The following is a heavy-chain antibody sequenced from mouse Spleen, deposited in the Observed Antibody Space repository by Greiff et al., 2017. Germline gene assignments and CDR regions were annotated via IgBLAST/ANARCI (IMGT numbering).Heavy chain of an antibody. D-gene: IGHD1-1*01. Sequence: VQLKESGPELVKPGASVKISCKASGYSFTDYNMNWVKQSNGKSLEWIGVINPNYGTTNYNEKFKSKATLTVDTSSSTAYMQLSSLTSEDSAVYYCAILRGAMDYWGQGTSVTVSS. J-gene: IGHJ4*01. CDR2: INPNYGTT. CDR3: AILRGAMDY. V-gene: IGHV1-39*01. CDR1: GYSFTDYN.